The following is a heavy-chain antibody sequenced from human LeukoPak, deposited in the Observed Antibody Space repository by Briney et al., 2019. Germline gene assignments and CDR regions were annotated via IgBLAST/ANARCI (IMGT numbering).Heavy chain of an antibody. CDR1: GGAFSSYA. Sequence: GASVKVSCKASGGAFSSYAISWVRQAPGQGLEWMGGIIPIFGTANYAQKFQGRVTITTDESTSTAYMELSSLRSEDTAVYYCAIALRGIAAADDYWGQGTLVTVSS. D-gene: IGHD6-13*01. CDR3: AIALRGIAAADDY. J-gene: IGHJ4*02. CDR2: IIPIFGTA. V-gene: IGHV1-69*05.